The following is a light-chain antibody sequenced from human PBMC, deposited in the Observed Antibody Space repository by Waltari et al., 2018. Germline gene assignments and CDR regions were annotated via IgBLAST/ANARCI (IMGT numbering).Light chain of an antibody. V-gene: IGKV3-15*01. CDR3: QQYNNWPGT. Sequence: EIVMTQSPATLSVSPGERATLSCRASQPVATNVAWYQQKPGQAPRLLIYHTSNRATGIPVRFSGSGSGTEFTLTISSLQSEDFALYVCQQYNNWPGTFGPGTKVDF. CDR1: QPVATN. CDR2: HTS. J-gene: IGKJ3*01.